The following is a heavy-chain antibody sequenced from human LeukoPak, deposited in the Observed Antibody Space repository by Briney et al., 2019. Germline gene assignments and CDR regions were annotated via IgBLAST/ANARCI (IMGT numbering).Heavy chain of an antibody. CDR1: GYTFTGYY. CDR2: INPNSGGT. CDR3: ARGIRGSRPGFDP. V-gene: IGHV1-2*02. D-gene: IGHD1-26*01. J-gene: IGHJ5*02. Sequence: ASVEVSCKASGYTFTGYYMHWVRQAPGQGLEWMGWINPNSGGTNYAQKFQGRVTMTRDTSISTAYMELSRLRSDDTAVYYCARGIRGSRPGFDPWGQGTLVTVSS.